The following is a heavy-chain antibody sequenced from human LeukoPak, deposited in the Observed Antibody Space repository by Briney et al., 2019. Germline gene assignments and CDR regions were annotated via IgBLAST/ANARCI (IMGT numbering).Heavy chain of an antibody. CDR2: IYYSGST. V-gene: IGHV4-59*01. J-gene: IGHJ4*02. Sequence: NASETLSLTCTVSGGSIGSYYWSWIRQPPGKGLEWIGYIYYSGSTNYNPSLKSRVTISVDTSKNQFSLKLSSVTAADTAVYYCARAEYYFDYWGQGTLVTVSS. CDR3: ARAEYYFDY. CDR1: GGSIGSYY.